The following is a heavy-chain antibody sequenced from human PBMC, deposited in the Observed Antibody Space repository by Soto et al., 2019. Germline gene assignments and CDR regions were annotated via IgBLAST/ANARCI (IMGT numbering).Heavy chain of an antibody. CDR1: GFTFSSYA. CDR3: AKGLDGSGSYMYYYMDV. J-gene: IGHJ6*03. V-gene: IGHV3-23*01. D-gene: IGHD3-10*01. Sequence: PGGSLRLSCAASGFTFSSYAMSWVRQAPGKGLEWVSAISGSGGSTYYADSVKGRFTISRDNSKNTLYLQMNSLRAEDTAVYYCAKGLDGSGSYMYYYMDVWGKGTTVTVSS. CDR2: ISGSGGST.